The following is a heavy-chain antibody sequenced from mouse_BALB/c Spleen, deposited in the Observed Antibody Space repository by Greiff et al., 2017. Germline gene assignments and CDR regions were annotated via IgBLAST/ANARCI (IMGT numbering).Heavy chain of an antibody. D-gene: IGHD2-4*01. Sequence: EVQLLQSGAGLVKPGASLKLSCAASGFTFSSYYMSWVRQTPEQGLEWVATISSGGSYTYYPDSVKGRFTISIDTATNTLYLQMSSLKSEDTAMYDCTRDHDDEEAMDYWGQGTTLTVSS. CDR2: ISSGGSYT. CDR1: GFTFSSYY. CDR3: TRDHDDEEAMDY. V-gene: IGHV5-6-4*01. J-gene: IGHJ4*01.